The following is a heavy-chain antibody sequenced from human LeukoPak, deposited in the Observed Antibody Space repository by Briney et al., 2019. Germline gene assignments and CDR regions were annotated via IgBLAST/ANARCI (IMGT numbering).Heavy chain of an antibody. V-gene: IGHV3-53*01. J-gene: IGHJ4*02. CDR2: IYKDGKI. Sequence: GGSLRLSCAASGFTFSSTYMSWVRQAPGKGLEWVSVIYKDGKIYYIDSVKGRFTISRDTSKNTLYLQMNSLRVEDTAVYYCASRHCSGGDCYFAGADPFDHWGQGTLVTVSS. CDR3: ASRHCSGGDCYFAGADPFDH. CDR1: GFTFSSTY. D-gene: IGHD2-21*01.